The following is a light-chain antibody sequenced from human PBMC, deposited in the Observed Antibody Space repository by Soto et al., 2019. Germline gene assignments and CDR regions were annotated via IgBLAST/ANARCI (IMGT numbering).Light chain of an antibody. CDR1: QSVSSY. CDR3: QQRGNWPS. Sequence: EIVLTQSPATLSLSPGERATLSCRASQSVSSYLSWYQQKPGQAPRLLIYDASNRATGIPARFSGSGSGTYFTLTISSLAPEYFAVYYCQQRGNWPSFGGGTKVDIK. CDR2: DAS. J-gene: IGKJ4*01. V-gene: IGKV3-11*01.